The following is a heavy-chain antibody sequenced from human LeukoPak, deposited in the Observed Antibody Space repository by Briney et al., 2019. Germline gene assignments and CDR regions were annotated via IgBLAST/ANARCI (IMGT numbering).Heavy chain of an antibody. V-gene: IGHV3-23*01. CDR2: ICGSGGST. CDR1: GFTFSSYA. D-gene: IGHD2-2*01. J-gene: IGHJ4*02. Sequence: GGSLRLSCAASGFTFSSYALRWVRQAPGERLGWVSAICGSGGSTYSADSVKGRFTISRDNSKNTLYLQMNSLRAEDTAVYYCAKYRSAGNCSRTSCSYFDYWGQGTLVTVSS. CDR3: AKYRSAGNCSRTSCSYFDY.